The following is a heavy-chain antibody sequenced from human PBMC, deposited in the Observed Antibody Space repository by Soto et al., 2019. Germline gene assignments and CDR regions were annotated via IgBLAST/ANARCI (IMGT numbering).Heavy chain of an antibody. CDR1: GFTFSDYY. CDR2: ISSGGSTI. Sequence: GGSLRLSCAASGFTFSDYYMNWIRQAPGKGLEWVSYISSGGSTIYYADSVKGRFTISRDNAKNSLYLQMNSLRAEDTAVYYCATTGGLHNPVHYWGQGTLVTVSS. V-gene: IGHV3-11*01. J-gene: IGHJ4*02. CDR3: ATTGGLHNPVHY. D-gene: IGHD1-26*01.